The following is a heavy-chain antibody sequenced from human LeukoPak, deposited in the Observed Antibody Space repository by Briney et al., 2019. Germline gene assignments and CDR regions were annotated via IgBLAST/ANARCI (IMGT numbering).Heavy chain of an antibody. D-gene: IGHD2-15*01. V-gene: IGHV3-30*04. CDR3: ARDSAVVAILYYFDY. CDR2: ISYDGSNK. J-gene: IGHJ4*02. CDR1: GFTFSSYA. Sequence: PGGSLRLSCAASGFTFSSYAMHWVRQAPGKGLEWVAVISYDGSNKYYADSVKGRFTISRGNSKNTLYLQMNSLRAEDTAVYYCARDSAVVAILYYFDYWGQGTLVTVSS.